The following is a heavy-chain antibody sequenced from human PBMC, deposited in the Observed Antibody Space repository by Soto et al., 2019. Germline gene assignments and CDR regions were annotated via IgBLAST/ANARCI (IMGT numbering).Heavy chain of an antibody. J-gene: IGHJ4*01. CDR1: GDSISTYY. V-gene: IGHV4-59*01. CDR2: VYYSGST. CDR3: ARTRMIESWIDY. Sequence: SETLSLTCDVSGDSISTYYWSWIRQPPGKGLEWIGYVYYSGSTLYNPSLESRVTLSIDMSKKQVSLKLNSVIAADTAVYYRARTRMIESWIDYWGHGTLVTVSS. D-gene: IGHD2-21*01.